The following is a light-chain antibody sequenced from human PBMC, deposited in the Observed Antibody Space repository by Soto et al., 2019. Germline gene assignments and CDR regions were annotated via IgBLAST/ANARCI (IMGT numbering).Light chain of an antibody. V-gene: IGKV3-20*01. J-gene: IGKJ1*01. CDR2: GVY. Sequence: EIVLTQSPGTLSLSPGERATLSCRASQSVSSNYFAWYQQKPGQAPRLLIYGVYSRATGIQDRFSGSGSGTDFTLTIRRLEPEDFAVYYCEQYGSSPRTFGQGTKVDIK. CDR3: EQYGSSPRT. CDR1: QSVSSNY.